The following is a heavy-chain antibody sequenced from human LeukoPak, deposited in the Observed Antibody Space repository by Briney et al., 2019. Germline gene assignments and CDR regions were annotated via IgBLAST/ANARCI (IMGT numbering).Heavy chain of an antibody. D-gene: IGHD6-13*01. V-gene: IGHV4-59*01. CDR1: GGSISSYY. Sequence: KPSRTLSLTCTVAGGSISSYYWSWIRQPPGKGLEWIGYIYYSGSTNYNPSLKSRVTISVDTSKNQFSLKLSSVTAADTAVYYCARSWPIAAAGTHGGWSDPWGQGTLVTVSS. CDR2: IYYSGST. CDR3: ARSWPIAAAGTHGGWSDP. J-gene: IGHJ5*02.